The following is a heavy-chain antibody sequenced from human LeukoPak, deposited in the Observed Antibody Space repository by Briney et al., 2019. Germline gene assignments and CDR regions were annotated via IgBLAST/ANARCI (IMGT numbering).Heavy chain of an antibody. CDR2: SHPSGRA. CDR1: GDSISSNNW. J-gene: IGHJ4*02. Sequence: SGTLSLTCGVSGDSISSNNWWYWVRQPPGKGLQWMGESHPSGRANYSPSLQSRLTILLDKANNHFSLRLSSVTAADTAEYYCARGAGTWYYFDYWGQGTLVTVSS. V-gene: IGHV4/OR15-8*03. D-gene: IGHD6-13*01. CDR3: ARGAGTWYYFDY.